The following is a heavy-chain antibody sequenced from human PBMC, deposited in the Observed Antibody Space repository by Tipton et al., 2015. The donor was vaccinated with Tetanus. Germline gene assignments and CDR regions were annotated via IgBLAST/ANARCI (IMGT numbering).Heavy chain of an antibody. V-gene: IGHV4-61*01. CDR1: GGSVSSGSYY. D-gene: IGHD6-19*01. CDR2: FFYSGST. CDR3: ARIGWLQQNKPAFDI. J-gene: IGHJ3*02. Sequence: GLVKPSETLSLTCTVSGGSVSSGSYYWSWIRQPPGKGLEWIGYFFYSGSTNYNPSLKSRVSMAVGTSKNQFSLQLRSVTAADTAVYYCARIGWLQQNKPAFDIWGQGTVVTVSS.